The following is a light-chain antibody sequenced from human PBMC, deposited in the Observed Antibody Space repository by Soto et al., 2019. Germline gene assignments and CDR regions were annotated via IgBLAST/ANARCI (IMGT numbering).Light chain of an antibody. V-gene: IGLV3-21*04. CDR1: NIGSKS. J-gene: IGLJ2*01. Sequence: SYELTQPPSVSVAPGKTARITCGGNNIGSKSVHWYQQKPGQAPVLVIYYDSDRPSGITERFSGSTSGNTAPLTISRVEDWDEADYYCQVWYSSSANVFGGGTKLTVL. CDR2: YDS. CDR3: QVWYSSSANV.